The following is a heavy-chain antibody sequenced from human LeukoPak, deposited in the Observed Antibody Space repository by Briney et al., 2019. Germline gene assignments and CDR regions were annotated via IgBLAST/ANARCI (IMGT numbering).Heavy chain of an antibody. V-gene: IGHV4-59*01. CDR1: GGSISSYY. J-gene: IGHJ6*02. CDR2: IYYSGST. CDR3: ASQDRSGWYPMDV. Sequence: TSETLSLTCTVSGGSISSYYWSWIRQPPGKGLEWIGYIYYSGSTNYNPSLKSRVTISVDTSKNQFSLKLSSVTAADTAVYYCASQDRSGWYPMDVWGQGTTVTVSS. D-gene: IGHD6-19*01.